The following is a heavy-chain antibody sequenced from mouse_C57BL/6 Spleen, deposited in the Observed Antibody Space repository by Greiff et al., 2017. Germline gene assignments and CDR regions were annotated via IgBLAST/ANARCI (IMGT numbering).Heavy chain of an antibody. J-gene: IGHJ4*01. CDR2: IDPSDSYT. Sequence: QVQLQQPGAELVKPGASVKLSCKASGYTFTSYWMQWVKQRPGQGLEWIGEIDPSDSYTNYNQKFKGKATLTVDTSSSTAYMQLSSLTSEDSAVYYWARGGSYYAMDYWGQGTSVTVSS. CDR1: GYTFTSYW. V-gene: IGHV1-50*01. CDR3: ARGGSYYAMDY.